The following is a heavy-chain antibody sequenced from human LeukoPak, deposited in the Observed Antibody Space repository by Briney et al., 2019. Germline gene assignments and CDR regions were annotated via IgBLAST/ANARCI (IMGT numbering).Heavy chain of an antibody. Sequence: GGSLRLSCVASGFIVSGTYMSWVRQAPGKGLEWVSVIYSGGSTYYPDSVKGRFTISRHSSKDTLYLQMNSLRPEDTAVYYCTRGQVNPFDYWGQGTLVTVSS. D-gene: IGHD2-21*01. CDR1: GFIVSGTY. CDR2: IYSGGST. J-gene: IGHJ4*02. CDR3: TRGQVNPFDY. V-gene: IGHV3-53*04.